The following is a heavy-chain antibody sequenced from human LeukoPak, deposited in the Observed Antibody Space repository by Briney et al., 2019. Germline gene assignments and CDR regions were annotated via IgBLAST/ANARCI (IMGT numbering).Heavy chain of an antibody. V-gene: IGHV1-2*02. CDR1: GYTFTGYY. CDR3: ARGPPITIFGVVIIGLFDY. Sequence: ASVTVSFKASGYTFTGYYMHWVRQAPGQGLEWMGWINPNSGGTNYAQKFQGRVTMTRDTSISTAYMELSRLRSDDTAVYYCARGPPITIFGVVIIGLFDYWGQGTLVTVSS. CDR2: INPNSGGT. D-gene: IGHD3-3*01. J-gene: IGHJ4*02.